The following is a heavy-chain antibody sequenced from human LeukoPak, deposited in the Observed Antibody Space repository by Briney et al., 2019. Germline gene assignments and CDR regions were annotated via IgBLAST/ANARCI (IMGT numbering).Heavy chain of an antibody. CDR1: GYTFTSYG. CDR3: ARVDCSSTSCFLPWHYGMDV. D-gene: IGHD2-2*01. V-gene: IGHV1-18*04. J-gene: IGHJ6*04. CDR2: ISAYNGNT. Sequence: GASVKVSCKASGYTFTSYGISWVRQAPGQGLEWMGWISAYNGNTNYAQKLQGRVTMTTDTSTSTAYMELRSLRSDDTAVYYCARVDCSSTSCFLPWHYGMDVWGKGTTVTVSS.